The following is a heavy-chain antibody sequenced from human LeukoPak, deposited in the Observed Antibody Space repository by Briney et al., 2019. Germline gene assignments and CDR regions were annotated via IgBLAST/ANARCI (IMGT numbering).Heavy chain of an antibody. V-gene: IGHV3-23*01. CDR2: ISGSGGST. D-gene: IGHD3-22*01. Sequence: PGGSLRLSCAASGFTFSSYAMSWVRQAPGKGLEWVSAISGSGGSTYYADSVKGRFTISRDNSKNTLYLQMNSLRAEDTAVYYGAKEWYYYDSSGYSDAFDIWGQGTMVTVSS. J-gene: IGHJ3*02. CDR3: AKEWYYYDSSGYSDAFDI. CDR1: GFTFSSYA.